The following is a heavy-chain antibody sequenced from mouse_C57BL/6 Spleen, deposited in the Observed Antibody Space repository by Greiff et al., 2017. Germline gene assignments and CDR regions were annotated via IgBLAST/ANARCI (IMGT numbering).Heavy chain of an antibody. CDR3: ARDGSSYEEDYFDY. V-gene: IGHV1-66*01. J-gene: IGHJ2*01. CDR1: GYSFTSYY. CDR2: IYPGSGNT. D-gene: IGHD1-1*01. Sequence: QVQLQQSGPELVKPGASVKISCKASGYSFTSYYIHWVKQRPGQGLEWIGWIYPGSGNTKYNEKFKGKATLTADTSSSTAYMQLSSLTSDDSAVYYCARDGSSYEEDYFDYWGQGTTLTVSS.